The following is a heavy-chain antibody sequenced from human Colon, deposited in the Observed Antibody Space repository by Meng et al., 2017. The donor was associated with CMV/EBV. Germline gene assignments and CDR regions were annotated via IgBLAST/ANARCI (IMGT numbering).Heavy chain of an antibody. CDR3: GTFGGDFDY. CDR2: INPYSADT. CDR1: GSTCTGDL. J-gene: IGHJ4*02. Sequence: VHLMISGVEMRGTGASVNDSSNAAGSTCTGDLIHWVRQAPGQGLEWMGWINPYSADTIYAQKFEVGVTMTRDASITTAYLELSSLKSDDTAVYYCGTFGGDFDYWGQGTLVTVSS. D-gene: IGHD3-3*01. V-gene: IGHV1-2*02.